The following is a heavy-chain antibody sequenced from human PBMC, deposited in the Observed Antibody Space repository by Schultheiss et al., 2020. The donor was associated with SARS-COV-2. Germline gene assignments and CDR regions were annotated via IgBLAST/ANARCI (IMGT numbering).Heavy chain of an antibody. CDR1: GFTFSSYA. V-gene: IGHV3-21*05. CDR2: ISSSSSYT. J-gene: IGHJ2*01. CDR3: ARDGSGGWHFDL. Sequence: GESLKISCAASGFTFSSYAMSWVRQAPGKGLEWVSYISSSSSYTNHADSVKGRFTISRDNAKNSLDMQMNSLRVEDTAVYYCARDGSGGWHFDLWGRGTLVTVSS. D-gene: IGHD6-25*01.